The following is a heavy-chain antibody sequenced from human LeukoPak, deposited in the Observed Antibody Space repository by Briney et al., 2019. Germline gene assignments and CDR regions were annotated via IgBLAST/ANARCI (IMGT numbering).Heavy chain of an antibody. CDR1: GGTFSSYA. Sequence: ASVKVSCKASGGTFSSYAISWVRQAPGQGLEWMGWISAYNGNTNYAQKLQGRVTMTRDTSISTAYMELSRLRSDDTAVYYCARFGRQHNWFDPWGQGTLVTVSS. CDR2: ISAYNGNT. J-gene: IGHJ5*02. CDR3: ARFGRQHNWFDP. V-gene: IGHV1-18*01. D-gene: IGHD2-15*01.